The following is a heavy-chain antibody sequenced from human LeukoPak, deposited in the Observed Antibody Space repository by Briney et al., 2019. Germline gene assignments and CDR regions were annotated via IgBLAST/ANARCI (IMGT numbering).Heavy chain of an antibody. CDR2: ISAGGGRT. J-gene: IGHJ4*02. Sequence: HPGGSLRLSCAASGFTFSSYAMSWVRQAPGKGLEWVSVISAGGGRTSYADSVRGRFTVSRDNSKNTLYLQMNSLTAEDTAVYFCVEGGAPSGYDGRGDAYFDYWGQGTLVTVSS. V-gene: IGHV3-23*01. CDR1: GFTFSSYA. D-gene: IGHD3-22*01. CDR3: VEGGAPSGYDGRGDAYFDY.